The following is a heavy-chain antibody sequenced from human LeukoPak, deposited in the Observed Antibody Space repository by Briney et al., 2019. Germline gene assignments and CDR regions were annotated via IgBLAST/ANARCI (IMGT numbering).Heavy chain of an antibody. CDR2: ISYDGSNK. V-gene: IGHV3-30*04. CDR1: GFTFSSYA. D-gene: IGHD4-17*01. J-gene: IGHJ4*02. CDR3: AKEPTAVTTKYYFDY. Sequence: GGSLRLSCAASGFTFSSYAMHWVRQAPGKGLEWVAVISYDGSNKYYADSVKGRFTISRDNSKNTLYLQMNSLRAEDTAVYYCAKEPTAVTTKYYFDYWGQGTLVTVFS.